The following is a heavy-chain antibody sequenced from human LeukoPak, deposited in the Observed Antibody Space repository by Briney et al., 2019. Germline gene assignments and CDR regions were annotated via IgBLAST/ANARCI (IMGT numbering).Heavy chain of an antibody. CDR2: ISYDGSNK. J-gene: IGHJ4*02. CDR3: AKDQYFDY. CDR1: GFTFSSYG. Sequence: GGSLRLSCAASGFTFSSYGMHWVRQAPGKGLEWVAVISYDGSNKYYADSVRGRFTISRDNSKNTLYLQMNSLRAEDTAVYYCAKDQYFDYWGQGTLVTVSS. V-gene: IGHV3-30*18.